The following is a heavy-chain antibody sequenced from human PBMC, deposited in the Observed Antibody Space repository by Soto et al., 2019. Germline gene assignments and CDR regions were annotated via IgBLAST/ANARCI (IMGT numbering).Heavy chain of an antibody. CDR2: IFYSGST. CDR1: GGSISTSTFY. CDR3: ARQCGGPGYSCGYNY. Sequence: SETLSLTCTVSGGSISTSTFYWGWIRQPPGKGLEWIGNIFYSGSTHYNPSLQSRVTISVDTSNNQFSLKLRSVTAADTAVYYCARQCGGPGYSCGYNYWGQGTPVTVS. V-gene: IGHV4-39*01. D-gene: IGHD6-19*01. J-gene: IGHJ4*02.